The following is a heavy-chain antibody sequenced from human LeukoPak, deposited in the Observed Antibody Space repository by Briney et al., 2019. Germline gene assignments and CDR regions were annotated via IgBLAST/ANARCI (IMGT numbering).Heavy chain of an antibody. Sequence: GGSLRLSCTASGFNFRTSWMSWVHQSPGKGLEFLANIKYDGTVKNYVDSVKGRFTISRDNPKNSLYLQMDSLRAEDTAVYYCARDPDSSSFDYWGQGALVTVSS. CDR2: IKYDGTVK. J-gene: IGHJ4*02. V-gene: IGHV3-7*01. CDR1: GFNFRTSW. D-gene: IGHD6-13*01. CDR3: ARDPDSSSFDY.